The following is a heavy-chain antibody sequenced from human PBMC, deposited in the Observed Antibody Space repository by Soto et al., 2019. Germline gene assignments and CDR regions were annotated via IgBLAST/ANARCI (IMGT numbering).Heavy chain of an antibody. D-gene: IGHD3-3*01. CDR1: GGSISSSSYY. Sequence: SETLSLTCTVSGGSISSSSYYWGWIRQPPGKGLEWIGSIYYSGSTYYNPSLKSRVTISVDTSKNQFSLKQISATAADTAVYYCARQLITIFGVVTPDAFDIWGQGTMVTVSS. V-gene: IGHV4-39*01. J-gene: IGHJ3*02. CDR3: ARQLITIFGVVTPDAFDI. CDR2: IYYSGST.